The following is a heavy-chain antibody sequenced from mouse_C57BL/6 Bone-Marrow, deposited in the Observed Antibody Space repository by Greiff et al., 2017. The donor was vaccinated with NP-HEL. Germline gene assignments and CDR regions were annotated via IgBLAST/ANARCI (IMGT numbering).Heavy chain of an antibody. CDR1: GYTFTSYW. D-gene: IGHD2-3*01. V-gene: IGHV1-61*01. J-gene: IGHJ3*01. CDR3: ARRGDGYYGFAY. CDR2: IYPSDSET. Sequence: QVQLQQPGAELVRPGSSVKLSCKASGYTFTSYWMDWVKQRPGQGLEWIGNIYPSDSETHYNQKFKDKATLTVDNSSSTAYMQLSSLTSEDSAVYYCARRGDGYYGFAYWGQGTLVTVSA.